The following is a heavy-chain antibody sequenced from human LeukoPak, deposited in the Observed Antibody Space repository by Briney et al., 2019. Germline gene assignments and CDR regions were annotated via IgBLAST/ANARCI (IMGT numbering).Heavy chain of an antibody. Sequence: GGSLRLSCAASGFTFSSYSMNWVRKAPGKGLEWVSYISSSSSTIYYADSVKGRFTISRDNAKNSLYLQMNSLRAEDTAVYYCARVGRFFTGSPTYYYDSSGYYIDYWGQGTLVAVSS. CDR2: ISSSSSTI. CDR3: ARVGRFFTGSPTYYYDSSGYYIDY. D-gene: IGHD3-22*01. CDR1: GFTFSSYS. V-gene: IGHV3-48*01. J-gene: IGHJ4*02.